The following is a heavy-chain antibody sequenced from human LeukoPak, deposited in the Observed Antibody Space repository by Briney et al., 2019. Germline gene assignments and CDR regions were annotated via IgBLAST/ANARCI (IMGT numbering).Heavy chain of an antibody. CDR2: ISSSSSYI. CDR1: GFTFSSYS. V-gene: IGHV3-21*01. CDR3: ARLAYSSGVPFVDY. Sequence: PGGSLRLSCAASGFTFSSYSMNWVRQAPGKGLEWVSSISSSSSYIYYADSVKGRFTISRDNAKNSLYLQMNSLRAEDTAVYYCARLAYSSGVPFVDYWGQGTLVTVSS. J-gene: IGHJ4*02. D-gene: IGHD6-19*01.